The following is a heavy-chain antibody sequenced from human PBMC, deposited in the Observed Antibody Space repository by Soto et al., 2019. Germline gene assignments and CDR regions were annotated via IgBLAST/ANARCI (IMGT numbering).Heavy chain of an antibody. V-gene: IGHV3-33*01. J-gene: IGHJ4*02. CDR2: IWFDGSTQ. Sequence: GGSLRLSCAASGITFGIYGMHWVRQAPGKGLEWLAVIWFDGSTQYYADSVKGRFTISRDNAKNTLYLQMNNLRAEDTALYYCARDPLPRGTGYFDYWGQGTQVTVSS. CDR3: ARDPLPRGTGYFDY. D-gene: IGHD3-10*01. CDR1: GITFGIYG.